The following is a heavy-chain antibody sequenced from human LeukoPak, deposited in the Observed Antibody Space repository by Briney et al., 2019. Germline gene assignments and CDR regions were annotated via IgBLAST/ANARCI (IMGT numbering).Heavy chain of an antibody. D-gene: IGHD6-19*01. CDR1: GFTFSSYW. V-gene: IGHV3-7*01. J-gene: IGHJ4*02. CDR2: IKQDGSEK. Sequence: GGSLRLSCAASGFTFSSYWMTWVRQAPGKGLEWVANIKQDGSEKYYVDSVKGRFTISRDYAKDPLYLQMDSLRAEDTAVYYCARVGGSGWFDYWGQGTLVTVSS. CDR3: ARVGGSGWFDY.